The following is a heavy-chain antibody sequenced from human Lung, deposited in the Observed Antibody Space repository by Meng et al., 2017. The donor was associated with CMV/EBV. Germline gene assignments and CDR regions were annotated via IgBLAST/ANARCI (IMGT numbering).Heavy chain of an antibody. CDR2: ISSDGTNK. D-gene: IGHD4-17*01. V-gene: IGHV3-30*03. CDR1: AFTIDTYR. J-gene: IGHJ3*01. CDR3: ARAIHRNDYGDYVDAFDV. Sequence: GESLKISCAASAFTIDTYRMHWVRQAPGKGLEWVALISSDGTNKQYAYSVKGRFTISRDKFRNTFYLEMPILRSGDTALYFCARAIHRNDYGDYVDAFDVWGRGTMVTVSS.